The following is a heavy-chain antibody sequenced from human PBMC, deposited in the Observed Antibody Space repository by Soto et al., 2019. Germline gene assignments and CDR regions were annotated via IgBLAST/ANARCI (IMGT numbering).Heavy chain of an antibody. CDR3: ATEIQAHVVVVPAAMKAFDI. CDR2: FDPEDGET. D-gene: IGHD2-2*01. CDR1: GYTLTELS. J-gene: IGHJ3*02. Sequence: ASVKVSCKVSGYTLTELSMHWVRQAPGKGLEWMGGFDPEDGETIYAQKFQGRVTMTEDTSTDTAYMELSSLRSEDTAVYYCATEIQAHVVVVPAAMKAFDIWGQGTMVTVSS. V-gene: IGHV1-24*01.